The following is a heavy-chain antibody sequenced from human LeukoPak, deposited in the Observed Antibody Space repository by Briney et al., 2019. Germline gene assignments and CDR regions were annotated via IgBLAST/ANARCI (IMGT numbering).Heavy chain of an antibody. CDR1: GFTFSSYG. Sequence: PGGSLRLSCAASGFTFSSYGMHWVRQAPGKGLEWVAVISYDGSNKYYADSVKGRFTISRDNSKNTLYLQMNSLRAEDTAVYYCAKDSSTEIVVGINGFDYWGQGTLVTVSS. D-gene: IGHD3-22*01. J-gene: IGHJ4*02. CDR3: AKDSSTEIVVGINGFDY. CDR2: ISYDGSNK. V-gene: IGHV3-30*18.